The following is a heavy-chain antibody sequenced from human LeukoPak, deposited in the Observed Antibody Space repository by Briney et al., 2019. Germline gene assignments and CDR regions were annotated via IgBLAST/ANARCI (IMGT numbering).Heavy chain of an antibody. CDR3: ARWRELRASLSAFDI. D-gene: IGHD1-26*01. J-gene: IGHJ3*02. Sequence: ASVKVSCKASGYTFTGYYMHWVRQAPGQGLEWMGWINPNSGGTNYAQKFQGRVTMTRDTSISTAYMGLSRLRSDDTAVYYCARWRELRASLSAFDIWGQGTMVTVSS. V-gene: IGHV1-2*02. CDR2: INPNSGGT. CDR1: GYTFTGYY.